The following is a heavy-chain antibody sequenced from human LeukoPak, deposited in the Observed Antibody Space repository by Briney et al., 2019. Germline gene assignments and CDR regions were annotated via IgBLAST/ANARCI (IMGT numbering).Heavy chain of an antibody. V-gene: IGHV3-7*01. CDR2: IGQDGTET. CDR1: GFTFSSYA. Sequence: GGSPRLSCAASGFTFSSYAMSWVRQAPGKGLEWVANIGQDGTETVYVGSVKGRFTISRDNARKLLFLQMNSLRADDTAVYYHAYWGQGTLVSVSS. J-gene: IGHJ4*02. CDR3: AY.